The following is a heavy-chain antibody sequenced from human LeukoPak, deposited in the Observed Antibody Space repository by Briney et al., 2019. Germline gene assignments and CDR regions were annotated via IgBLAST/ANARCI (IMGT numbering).Heavy chain of an antibody. J-gene: IGHJ4*02. D-gene: IGHD6-13*01. V-gene: IGHV3-21*01. CDR1: GFTFSSYT. CDR2: ISSSSSYI. Sequence: GGSLRLSCAASGFTFSSYTMNWVRQAPGKGLEWVSSISSSSSYIYYADSVKGRFTISRDNAKNSLYLQMNSLRAEDTAVYYCARVKNHRGIAVAGSDYWGQGTLVTVSS. CDR3: ARVKNHRGIAVAGSDY.